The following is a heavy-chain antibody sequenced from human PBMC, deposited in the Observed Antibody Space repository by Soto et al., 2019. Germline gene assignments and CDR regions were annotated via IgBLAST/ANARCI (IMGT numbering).Heavy chain of an antibody. CDR3: ARGLVQYVTTVYYGMDV. D-gene: IGHD1-1*01. V-gene: IGHV4-34*01. CDR1: GGSFSGYY. CDR2: INHSGST. Sequence: SATLSLTCAVYGGSFSGYYWSWIRQPPGKGLEWIGEINHSGSTNYNPSLKSRVTISVDTSKNQFSLKLSSVTAADTAVYYCARGLVQYVTTVYYGMDVWGQGTTVTVSS. J-gene: IGHJ6*02.